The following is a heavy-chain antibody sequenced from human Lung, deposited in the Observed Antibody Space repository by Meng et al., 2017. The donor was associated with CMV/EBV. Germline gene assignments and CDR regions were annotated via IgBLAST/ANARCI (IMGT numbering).Heavy chain of an antibody. CDR1: GYTFSSHY. CDR2: INPSGGST. Sequence: ASVKVSXKASGYTFSSHYMHWLRQAPGQGLEWMGIINPSGGSTSYAQKFQGRVTMTRDTSTTTVYMELSSLRSEDTAVYYCARGRLPQYYSGYYFDDWGQGXLVTVSS. CDR3: ARGRLPQYYSGYYFDD. D-gene: IGHD3-16*01. J-gene: IGHJ4*02. V-gene: IGHV1-46*01.